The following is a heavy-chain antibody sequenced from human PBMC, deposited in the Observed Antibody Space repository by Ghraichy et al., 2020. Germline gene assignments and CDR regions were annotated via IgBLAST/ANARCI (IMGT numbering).Heavy chain of an antibody. V-gene: IGHV3-49*04. J-gene: IGHJ4*02. CDR3: TRDGIDYGGKTPFDY. CDR2: IRSKAYGGTT. CDR1: GFTFGDYA. D-gene: IGHD4-23*01. Sequence: GGSLRLSCTASGFTFGDYAMSWVRQAPGKGLEGVGFIRSKAYGGTTEYAASVKGRFTISRDDSKSIAYLQMNSLKTEDTAVYYCTRDGIDYGGKTPFDYWGQGTLVTVSS.